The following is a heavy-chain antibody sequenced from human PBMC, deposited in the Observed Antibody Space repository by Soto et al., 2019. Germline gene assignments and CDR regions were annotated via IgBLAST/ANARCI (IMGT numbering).Heavy chain of an antibody. CDR1: GFTFDDYA. D-gene: IGHD2-15*01. Sequence: GGSLRLSCAASGFTFDDYAMHWVRQAPGKGLEWVSGISWNSGSIGYADSVKGRFTISRDNAKNSLYLQMNSLRAEDTALYYCAKDTAPSGYCSGGSCPFDPWGQGTLVTVSS. V-gene: IGHV3-9*01. CDR3: AKDTAPSGYCSGGSCPFDP. CDR2: ISWNSGSI. J-gene: IGHJ5*02.